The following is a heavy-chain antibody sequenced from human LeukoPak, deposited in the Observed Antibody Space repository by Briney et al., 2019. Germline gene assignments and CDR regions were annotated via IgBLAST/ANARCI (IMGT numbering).Heavy chain of an antibody. J-gene: IGHJ4*02. Sequence: SETLSLTCTVSGGSISSYYWSWIRQPAGKGLEWIGRIYTSGSTNYNPSLKSRVTMSVDTSKNQFFLKLSSVTAADTAVYYCARDTDSSGYYYPFAYWGQGTLVTVSS. CDR3: ARDTDSSGYYYPFAY. D-gene: IGHD3-22*01. CDR1: GGSISSYY. CDR2: IYTSGST. V-gene: IGHV4-4*07.